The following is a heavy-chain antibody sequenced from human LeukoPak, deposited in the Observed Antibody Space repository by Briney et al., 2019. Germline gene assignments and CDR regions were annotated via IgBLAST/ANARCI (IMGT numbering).Heavy chain of an antibody. Sequence: PGGSLRLSCAASGFTFSSYAMSWVRQAPGKGLEWVSAISGSGGSTYYADSVKGRFTISRDNSKNTLYLQMNSLRAEDTAVYYCAKASRWGMAAADYYFDYWGQGTLVTVSS. V-gene: IGHV3-23*01. CDR2: ISGSGGST. CDR1: GFTFSSYA. J-gene: IGHJ4*02. CDR3: AKASRWGMAAADYYFDY. D-gene: IGHD6-13*01.